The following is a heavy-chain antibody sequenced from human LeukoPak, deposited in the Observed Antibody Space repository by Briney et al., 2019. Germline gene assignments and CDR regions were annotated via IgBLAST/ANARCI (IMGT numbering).Heavy chain of an antibody. J-gene: IGHJ4*02. CDR1: GYTFTSYD. CDR2: MNPNSGNT. Sequence: RASVKVSCKASGYTFTSYDINWVRQATGQGLEWMGWMNPNSGNTGYAQKLQGRVTMTTDTSTSTAYMELRSLRSDDTAVYYCARAAIYYYGSGSYYPPDYWGQGTLVTVSS. CDR3: ARAAIYYYGSGSYYPPDY. V-gene: IGHV1-8*02. D-gene: IGHD3-10*01.